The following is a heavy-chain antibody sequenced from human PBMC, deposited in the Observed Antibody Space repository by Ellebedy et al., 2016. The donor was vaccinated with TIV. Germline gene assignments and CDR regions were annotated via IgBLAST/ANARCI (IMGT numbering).Heavy chain of an antibody. CDR1: GYTFTTYW. CDR2: INSYDSEI. D-gene: IGHD3-10*01. V-gene: IGHV5-51*01. Sequence: GESLKISXQASGYTFTTYWIGWVRQMPGEGLEYMGIINSYDSEIRYSPSFQGQVTISADKSISTAHLQWSSLKASDTGIYYCARVLLRGAFDIWGQGTMVTVSS. J-gene: IGHJ3*02. CDR3: ARVLLRGAFDI.